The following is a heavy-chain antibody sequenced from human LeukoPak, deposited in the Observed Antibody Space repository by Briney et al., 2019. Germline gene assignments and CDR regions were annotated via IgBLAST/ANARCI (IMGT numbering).Heavy chain of an antibody. D-gene: IGHD6-13*01. Sequence: PGGSLRLSCAASGFSFSNYAMSWVRQAPGKGLEWVSAISGSGGTTNYADSVKGRSTISRDNSKNTLYLQMDSLRAEDTAVYYCAKVGSSMSFYYYYGLDVWGQGTTVTVSS. CDR2: ISGSGGTT. CDR3: AKVGSSMSFYYYYGLDV. V-gene: IGHV3-23*01. J-gene: IGHJ6*02. CDR1: GFSFSNYA.